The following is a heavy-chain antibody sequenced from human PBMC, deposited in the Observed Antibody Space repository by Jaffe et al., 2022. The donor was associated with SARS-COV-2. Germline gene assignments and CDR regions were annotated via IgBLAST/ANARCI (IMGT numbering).Heavy chain of an antibody. Sequence: EVQLVESGGGLVQPGGSLRLSCSASGFTFSSYYMTWVRQAPGKGPEWLAIIKNDGSEKNYMDSVKGRFTIFRDNAKNSLYLQMNSLRVEDTALYYCATTPRGTLGFWGQGTLVIVSS. D-gene: IGHD3-16*01. CDR3: ATTPRGTLGF. CDR1: GFTFSSYY. J-gene: IGHJ4*02. CDR2: IKNDGSEK. V-gene: IGHV3-7*01.